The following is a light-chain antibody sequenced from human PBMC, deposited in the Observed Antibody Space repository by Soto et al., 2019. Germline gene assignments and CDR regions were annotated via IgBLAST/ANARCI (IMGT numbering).Light chain of an antibody. Sequence: EIVLTQSPGTLSLSPGERATLSCRASQSVSTNYLAWYQQKPGQAPRPLIYGASSRATGIADRFSGSGSGTDFTLTVSRLEPEDFAVYYCQQYGRSPWTFGQGTKVEIK. CDR2: GAS. J-gene: IGKJ1*01. CDR1: QSVSTNY. V-gene: IGKV3-20*01. CDR3: QQYGRSPWT.